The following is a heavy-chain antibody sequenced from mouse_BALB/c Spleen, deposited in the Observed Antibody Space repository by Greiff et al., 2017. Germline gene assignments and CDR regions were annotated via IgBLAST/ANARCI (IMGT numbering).Heavy chain of an antibody. CDR1: GYTFTSYW. V-gene: IGHV1-7*01. Sequence: VQLQQSGAELAKPGASVKMSCKASGYTFTSYWMHWVKQRPGQGLEWIGYINPSTGYTEYNQKFKDKATLTADKSSSTAYMQLSSLTSEDSAVYYCARTSTATHFDYWGQGTTLTVSS. J-gene: IGHJ2*01. D-gene: IGHD1-2*01. CDR3: ARTSTATHFDY. CDR2: INPSTGYT.